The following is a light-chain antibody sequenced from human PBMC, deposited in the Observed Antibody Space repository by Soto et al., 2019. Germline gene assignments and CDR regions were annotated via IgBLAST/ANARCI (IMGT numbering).Light chain of an antibody. Sequence: ILLRDASGTRVVPAGDSTTHSCRASQSVSGSSLAWYQQKPGQAPRLLIYGASSRATGIPDRFSGSGYGTDFTLTISSLEPGESALSYCEERSNWAAITFRQGTRLEIK. J-gene: IGKJ5*01. CDR1: QSVSGSS. CDR3: EERSNWAAIT. CDR2: GAS. V-gene: IGKV3D-20*02.